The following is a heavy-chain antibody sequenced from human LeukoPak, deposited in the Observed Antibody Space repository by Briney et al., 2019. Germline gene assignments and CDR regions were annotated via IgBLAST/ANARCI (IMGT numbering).Heavy chain of an antibody. CDR3: ARDYYGSGKGWFDP. J-gene: IGHJ5*02. CDR1: GDSISSYY. Sequence: SETLSLTCTVSGDSISSYYWSWIRQPPGKGLEWIGYIFDNRNTKYNPSLKSRVSLSLDTSKNEFSLKLSSVTAADTAVYYCARDYYGSGKGWFDPWGQGTLVTVSS. D-gene: IGHD3-10*01. V-gene: IGHV4-59*01. CDR2: IFDNRNT.